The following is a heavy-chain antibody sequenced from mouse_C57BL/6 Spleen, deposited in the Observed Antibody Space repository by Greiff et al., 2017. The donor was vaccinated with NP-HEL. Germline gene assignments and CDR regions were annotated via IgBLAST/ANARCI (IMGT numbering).Heavy chain of an antibody. CDR3: ARGYYGSSYRYFDV. J-gene: IGHJ1*03. D-gene: IGHD1-1*01. Sequence: QVQLQQPGAELVMPGASVKLSCKASGYTFTSYWMHWVKQRPGQGLEWIGEIDPSDSYTNYNQKFKGKSTLTVDTSSSTAYMQLSSLTSEDSAVYYCARGYYGSSYRYFDVWGTGTTVTVSS. V-gene: IGHV1-69*01. CDR1: GYTFTSYW. CDR2: IDPSDSYT.